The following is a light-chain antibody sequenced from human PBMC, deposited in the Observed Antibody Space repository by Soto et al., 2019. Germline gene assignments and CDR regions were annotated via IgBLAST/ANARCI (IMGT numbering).Light chain of an antibody. CDR1: QSISSY. J-gene: IGKJ1*01. CDR3: QQSYSTPRT. V-gene: IGKV1-39*01. Sequence: DIQMTQSPSSLSASVGDRVTITCRASQSISSYLNWYQQKPGKAPDLLIYAASSLQSGVPSRLSGSGSGTDFTLTISSLQPEDFATDYCQQSYSTPRTFGQGTKVDIK. CDR2: AAS.